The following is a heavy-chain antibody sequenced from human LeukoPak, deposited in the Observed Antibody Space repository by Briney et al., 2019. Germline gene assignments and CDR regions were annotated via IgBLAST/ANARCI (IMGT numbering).Heavy chain of an antibody. CDR2: IYYSGST. CDR1: GGSISSGGYY. D-gene: IGHD1-26*01. V-gene: IGHV4-31*03. Sequence: SQTLSLTCTVSGGSISSGGYYWSWIRRHPGKGLEWIGYIYYSGSTYYNPSLKSRVTISVDTSKNQFSLKLSSVTAADTAVYYCARIIVGATMDYWGQGTLVTVSS. CDR3: ARIIVGATMDY. J-gene: IGHJ4*02.